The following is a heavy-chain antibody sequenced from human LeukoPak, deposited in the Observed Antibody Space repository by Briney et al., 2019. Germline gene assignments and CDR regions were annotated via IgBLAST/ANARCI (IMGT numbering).Heavy chain of an antibody. V-gene: IGHV3-33*01. CDR2: IWSDGGKS. Sequence: RRSLTLSCAASEFTFSAYGMHWVRQAPGKGLEWVAVIWSDGGKSYNSDSVKGRFTISRDNSKNTLYLQMNSLRADDAAVYYCATDSIGPATDFDYWGQGTLVTVSS. CDR3: ATDSIGPATDFDY. D-gene: IGHD2-2*01. CDR1: EFTFSAYG. J-gene: IGHJ4*02.